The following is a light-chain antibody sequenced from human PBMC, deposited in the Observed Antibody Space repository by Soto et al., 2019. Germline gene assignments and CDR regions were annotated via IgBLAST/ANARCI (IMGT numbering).Light chain of an antibody. CDR2: EVS. V-gene: IGLV2-14*03. CDR3: TSFAPGRIYV. CDR1: SSDIGAYDL. J-gene: IGLJ1*01. Sequence: QSVMTEALCVCGSPGQSITIACSGTSSDIGAYDLVSWYQQHPGRAPKLIIYEVSHRFSGLSYRFSGSKSGNTASLTISGLQAEDEGDYYCTSFAPGRIYVFGSATKVTV.